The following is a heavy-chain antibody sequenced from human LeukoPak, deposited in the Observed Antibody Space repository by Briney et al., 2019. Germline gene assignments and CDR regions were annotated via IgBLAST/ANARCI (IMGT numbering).Heavy chain of an antibody. D-gene: IGHD4-17*01. J-gene: IGHJ4*02. Sequence: ASVKVSCKASGYTFTGYYMHWVRQAPGQGLEGMGWINPNSGGTNYAQKFQGRVTMTRDTSISTAYMELSRLRSDDTAVYYCATGHQTDYPGVFDYWGQGTLVTVSS. CDR2: INPNSGGT. CDR1: GYTFTGYY. CDR3: ATGHQTDYPGVFDY. V-gene: IGHV1-2*02.